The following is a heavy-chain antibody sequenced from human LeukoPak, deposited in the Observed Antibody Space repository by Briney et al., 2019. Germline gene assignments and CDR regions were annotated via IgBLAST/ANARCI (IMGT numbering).Heavy chain of an antibody. CDR1: GFTFSTFA. J-gene: IGHJ4*02. D-gene: IGHD2-8*02. V-gene: IGHV3-23*01. CDR2: IFPSGGEI. CDR3: ATYRQVLLPFES. Sequence: GGSLRLSCAASGFTFSTFAMIWVRQPPGKGLEWISSIFPSGGEIHYADSVRGRFTISRDNSKSTLSLQMNSLRAEDTAIYYCATYRQVLLPFESWGQGTLVTVSS.